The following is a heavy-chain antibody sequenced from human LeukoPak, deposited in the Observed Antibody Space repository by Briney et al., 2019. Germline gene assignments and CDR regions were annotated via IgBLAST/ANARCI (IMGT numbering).Heavy chain of an antibody. Sequence: SETLSLTCTVSGGSISSGTYYWSWIRQPAGKGLEWIGRIYTSGSTNYNPSLKSRVTISVDTSKNQFSLKLSSVTAADTAVYYCARGHIGPWGQGTLVTVSS. CDR1: GGSISSGTYY. V-gene: IGHV4-61*02. CDR2: IYTSGST. CDR3: ARGHIGP. J-gene: IGHJ5*02. D-gene: IGHD2-21*01.